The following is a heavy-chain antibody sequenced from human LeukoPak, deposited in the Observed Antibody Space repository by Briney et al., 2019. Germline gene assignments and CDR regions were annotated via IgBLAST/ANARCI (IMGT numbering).Heavy chain of an antibody. CDR2: ISGSGGVT. CDR1: GFTFSSYA. Sequence: GGSLRLSCTAPGFTFSSYAMSGVRQAPGKGLEWVSAISGSGGVTYYADSVKGRFTISRDNTKNTLYLQMNSLRAEDTAVYYCAKQSDSYAYRAYDYWGQGTLVTVSS. CDR3: AKQSDSYAYRAYDY. J-gene: IGHJ4*02. V-gene: IGHV3-23*01. D-gene: IGHD5-18*01.